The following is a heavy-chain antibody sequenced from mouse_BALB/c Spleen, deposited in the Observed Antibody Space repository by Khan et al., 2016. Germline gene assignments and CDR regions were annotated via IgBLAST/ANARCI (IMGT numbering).Heavy chain of an antibody. D-gene: IGHD2-3*01. CDR1: GYTFTSYV. J-gene: IGHJ3*01. CDR2: INPYNDGT. Sequence: VQLKESGPELVKPGASVKMSCKASGYTFTSYVMHWVKQKPGQGLEWIGYINPYNDGTKYNEKFKGKATLTSDKSSSTAYMELSSLTSEDSAVYYCARGDDGYYPAYWGQGTLVTVSA. CDR3: ARGDDGYYPAY. V-gene: IGHV1S136*01.